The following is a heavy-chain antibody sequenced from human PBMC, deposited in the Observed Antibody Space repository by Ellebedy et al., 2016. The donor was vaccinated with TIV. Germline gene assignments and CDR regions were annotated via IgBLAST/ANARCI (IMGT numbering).Heavy chain of an antibody. V-gene: IGHV3-30*18. CDR3: AKGGVRGPGFYFYMDV. CDR1: GFTFSNFG. CDR2: VSYDGSNE. D-gene: IGHD2/OR15-2a*01. Sequence: GGSLRLXCAASGFTFSNFGMHWVRQAPGKGLEWMAVVSYDGSNEYYADSVRGRFTISRDNSKNTLYLLMNSLGVEDTAVYYCAKGGVRGPGFYFYMDVWGKGTTVTVSS. J-gene: IGHJ6*03.